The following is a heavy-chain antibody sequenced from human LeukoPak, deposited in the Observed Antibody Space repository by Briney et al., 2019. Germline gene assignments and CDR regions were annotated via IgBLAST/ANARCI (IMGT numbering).Heavy chain of an antibody. Sequence: ASVKVSCKASGYTFTSYGISWVRQAPGQGLEWMGWISAYNGNTNYAQKLQGRVTMTTDTSTSTAYMELRSLRSDDTAVYYCARGLDTYYYDSSGYYEFDYWGQGTLVTVSS. CDR1: GYTFTSYG. V-gene: IGHV1-18*01. J-gene: IGHJ4*02. CDR3: ARGLDTYYYDSSGYYEFDY. CDR2: ISAYNGNT. D-gene: IGHD3-22*01.